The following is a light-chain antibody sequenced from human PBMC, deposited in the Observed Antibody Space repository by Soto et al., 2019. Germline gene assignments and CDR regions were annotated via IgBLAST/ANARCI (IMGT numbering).Light chain of an antibody. Sequence: EIVLTQSPATLSLSPGVRATLSCXXSQSVSSSYLAWYQQKPGLAPRFXIYDASMRASGIPDRFSGSGAGTDFTLTIGRLEPEDFAVYYCQQYSTSPITFGQGTRLEIK. V-gene: IGKV3D-20*01. CDR2: DAS. CDR1: QSVSSSY. J-gene: IGKJ5*01. CDR3: QQYSTSPIT.